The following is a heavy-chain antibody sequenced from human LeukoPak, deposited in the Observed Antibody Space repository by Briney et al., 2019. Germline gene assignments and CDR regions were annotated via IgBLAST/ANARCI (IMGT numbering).Heavy chain of an antibody. V-gene: IGHV1-69*13. CDR2: IIPVFGTS. CDR1: GGTFSSYS. CDR3: ARVTGGRYCSTTSCYMRGWFDP. J-gene: IGHJ5*02. Sequence: ASVKVSCKDSGGTFSSYSINWVRQAPRQGLKWMGGIIPVFGTSNYAQKFQGRVTITADESTRTAYMELSSLRSEDTAVYYCARVTGGRYCSTTSCYMRGWFDPWGQGTLVTVSS. D-gene: IGHD2-2*02.